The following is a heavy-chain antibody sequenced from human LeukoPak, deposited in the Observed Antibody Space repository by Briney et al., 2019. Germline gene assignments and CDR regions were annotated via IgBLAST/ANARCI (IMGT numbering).Heavy chain of an antibody. J-gene: IGHJ4*02. CDR3: ARGTQNRWFGELLYDY. Sequence: SETLSLTCAVSGYSISSGYYWGWIRQPPGKGLEWIGSIYHSGSTYYNPSLKSRVTISVDTSKNQFSLKLSSVTAADTAVYYCARGTQNRWFGELLYDYWGQGTLVTVPS. V-gene: IGHV4-38-2*01. CDR2: IYHSGST. CDR1: GYSISSGYY. D-gene: IGHD3-10*01.